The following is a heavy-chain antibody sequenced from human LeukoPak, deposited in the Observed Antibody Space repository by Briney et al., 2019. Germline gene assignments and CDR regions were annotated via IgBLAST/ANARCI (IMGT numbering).Heavy chain of an antibody. Sequence: GGSLRLSCAASGFTFSSYSMNWVRQAPGKGLEWVSSISSSSSYIYSADSVKGRFTISRDNAKNSLYLQMNSLRVEDTAVYYCAKDEGHITMTCFDYWGQGTLVTISS. CDR2: ISSSSSYI. CDR3: AKDEGHITMTCFDY. J-gene: IGHJ4*02. D-gene: IGHD3-22*01. V-gene: IGHV3-21*01. CDR1: GFTFSSYS.